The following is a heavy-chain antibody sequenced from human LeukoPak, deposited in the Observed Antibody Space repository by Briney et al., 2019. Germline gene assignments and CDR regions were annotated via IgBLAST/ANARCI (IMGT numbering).Heavy chain of an antibody. J-gene: IGHJ4*02. CDR3: ARDLDSSSWYYFDF. Sequence: ASVKVSCKASGYTLTVYYVHWVRQAPGQGLEWVGRINPNSGGTNYSQKLQGRVTMTRDTYISTAYMDLSRLRSDDTDVYYCARDLDSSSWYYFDFWGQGTLVTVSS. D-gene: IGHD6-13*01. CDR2: INPNSGGT. CDR1: GYTLTVYY. V-gene: IGHV1-2*05.